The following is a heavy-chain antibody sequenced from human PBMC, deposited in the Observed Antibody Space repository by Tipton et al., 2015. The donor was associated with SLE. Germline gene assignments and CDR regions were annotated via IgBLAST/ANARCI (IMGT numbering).Heavy chain of an antibody. CDR2: IRYDGSNK. D-gene: IGHD1-14*01. Sequence: SLRLSCAASGFTFSSYGMHWVRQAPGKGLEWVAFIRYDGSNKYYADSVKGRFTISRDNSKNTLHLQMNSLRAEDTAVYYCAKGDPIRADYWGQGTLVTVSS. J-gene: IGHJ4*02. CDR3: AKGDPIRADY. CDR1: GFTFSSYG. V-gene: IGHV3-30*02.